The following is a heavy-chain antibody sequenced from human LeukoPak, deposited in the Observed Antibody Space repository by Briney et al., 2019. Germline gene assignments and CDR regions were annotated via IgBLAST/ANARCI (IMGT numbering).Heavy chain of an antibody. CDR2: ISSSGSTI. CDR3: ARGRDGYNSGAFDI. CDR1: RFTFTDYY. Sequence: GGSLRLSCAASRFTFTDYYMSWIRQAPGKGLERVSYISSSGSTIYYADSVKGRFTISTDNAKKSLYLQMNSLRAEDPAVYYCARGRDGYNSGAFDIWGQGTMVTVSS. J-gene: IGHJ3*02. V-gene: IGHV3-11*04. D-gene: IGHD5-24*01.